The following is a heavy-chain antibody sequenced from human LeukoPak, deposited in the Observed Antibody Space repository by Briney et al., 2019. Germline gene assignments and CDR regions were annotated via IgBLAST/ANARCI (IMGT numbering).Heavy chain of an antibody. J-gene: IGHJ6*02. V-gene: IGHV5-51*01. Sequence: GESLKISCKGSGYSFTSYWIGWVRQMPGKGLEWMGIIYPGDSDTRYSPPFQGQVTISADKSISTAYLQWSSLKASDTAMYYCARSGSHFCSSTSCSWGPYYYGMDVWGQGTTVTVSS. CDR2: IYPGDSDT. D-gene: IGHD2-2*01. CDR1: GYSFTSYW. CDR3: ARSGSHFCSSTSCSWGPYYYGMDV.